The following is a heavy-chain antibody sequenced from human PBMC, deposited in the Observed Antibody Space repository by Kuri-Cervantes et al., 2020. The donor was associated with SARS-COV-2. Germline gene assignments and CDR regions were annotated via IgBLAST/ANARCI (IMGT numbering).Heavy chain of an antibody. CDR2: INPNSGGT. D-gene: IGHD5-12*01. Sequence: ASVNVSCKASGYTLTGYYMHWVRQAPGQGLEWMGWINPNSGGTNYAQKFQGRVTMTRDTSISTAYMELSRLRSDDTAVYYCARDPGSGYDYGFDYWGQGTLVTVSS. J-gene: IGHJ4*02. V-gene: IGHV1-2*02. CDR3: ARDPGSGYDYGFDY. CDR1: GYTLTGYY.